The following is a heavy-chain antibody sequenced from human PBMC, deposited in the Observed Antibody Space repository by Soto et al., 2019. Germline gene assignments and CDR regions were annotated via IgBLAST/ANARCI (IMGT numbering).Heavy chain of an antibody. V-gene: IGHV3-33*01. CDR3: ARDGGSSSGGAYYYYYYGMDV. CDR2: IWYDGSNK. D-gene: IGHD6-6*01. Sequence: QVQLVESGGGVVQPGRSLRLSCAASGFTFSSYGMHWVRQAPGKGLEWVAVIWYDGSNKYYADSVKGRFTISRDNSKNTLYLQMNSPRAEDTAVYYCARDGGSSSGGAYYYYYYGMDVWGQGTTVTVSS. CDR1: GFTFSSYG. J-gene: IGHJ6*02.